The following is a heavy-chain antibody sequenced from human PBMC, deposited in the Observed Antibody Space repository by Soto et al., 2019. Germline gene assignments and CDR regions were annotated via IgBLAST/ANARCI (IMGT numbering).Heavy chain of an antibody. CDR1: GFTFSSFG. CDR3: ASRSPAVDY. CDR2: IWHDGRNK. J-gene: IGHJ4*02. Sequence: QVQLVESGGGVIQPGRSLRLTCAASGFTFSSFGMHWVRQAPGKGLEWVAVIWHDGRNKYCADFVKGRFTISRDNSKNTRYLQMNSLRAEDTAVYYCASRSPAVDYWGQGNLVTVSS. V-gene: IGHV3-33*01.